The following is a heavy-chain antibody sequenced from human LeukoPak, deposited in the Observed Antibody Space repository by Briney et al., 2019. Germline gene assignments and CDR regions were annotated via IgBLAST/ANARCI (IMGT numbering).Heavy chain of an antibody. V-gene: IGHV3-74*01. J-gene: IGHJ4*02. CDR3: ARGNQQLPRSTPDY. CDR1: GFTFSSSW. D-gene: IGHD2-2*01. Sequence: GRSLRLSCAVSGFTFSSSWMHWLRQAPGKGLVWVSHIKTDESTTAYADSVKGRFTISRDNAKNTLYLQMNSLRAEDTGVYYCARGNQQLPRSTPDYWGQGTLVTVSS. CDR2: IKTDESTT.